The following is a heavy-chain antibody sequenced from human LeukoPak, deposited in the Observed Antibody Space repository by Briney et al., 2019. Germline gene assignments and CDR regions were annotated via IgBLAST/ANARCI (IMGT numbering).Heavy chain of an antibody. CDR1: GYTFTSYY. V-gene: IGHV1-46*01. D-gene: IGHD3-22*01. Sequence: ASVKVSCKASGYTFTSYYMHWVRQAPGQGLEWMGIINPSGGSTSYAQKFQGRVTMTRDTSTSTVYMELSSLRSEDTAVYYCARGRSDNSGSAEYFQHWGQGTLVTVSS. CDR3: ARGRSDNSGSAEYFQH. CDR2: INPSGGST. J-gene: IGHJ1*01.